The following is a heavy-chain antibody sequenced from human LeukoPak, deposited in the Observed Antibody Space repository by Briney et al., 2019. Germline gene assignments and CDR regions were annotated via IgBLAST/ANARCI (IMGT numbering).Heavy chain of an antibody. Sequence: PGGSLRLSCAASGFTFSRYGMHWVCQAPGKGMERVAVIWHEGSYEYYADSVKGRFTISRDSSKNTLYMHMNSLRAEDTAVYYCAKDGVVPTSLDCGGQGTLITVSS. J-gene: IGHJ4*02. D-gene: IGHD3-3*01. CDR2: IWHEGSYE. CDR1: GFTFSRYG. V-gene: IGHV3-33*06. CDR3: AKDGVVPTSLDC.